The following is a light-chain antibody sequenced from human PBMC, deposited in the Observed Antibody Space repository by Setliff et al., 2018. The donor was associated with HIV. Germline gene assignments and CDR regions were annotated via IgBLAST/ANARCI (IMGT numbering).Light chain of an antibody. CDR1: SSNIGASYA. CDR3: SSYAGSRTFDV. Sequence: QSVLTQPPSVSGVPGQRVTVSCTGTSSNIGASYAVHWYQQFPGAAPKLVIYDNSNRPSGVPDRFSGSKSGTSASLVIAGLQPDDEADYYCSSYAGSRTFDVFGTGTKVT. V-gene: IGLV1-40*01. CDR2: DNS. J-gene: IGLJ1*01.